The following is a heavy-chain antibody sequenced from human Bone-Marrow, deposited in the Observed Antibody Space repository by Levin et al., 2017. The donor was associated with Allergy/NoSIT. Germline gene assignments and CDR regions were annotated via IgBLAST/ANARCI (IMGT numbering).Heavy chain of an antibody. CDR2: INHSGST. D-gene: IGHD4-23*01. J-gene: IGHJ6*02. CDR1: GGSFSGYY. CDR3: ARPRGYGGNSHGMDV. Sequence: SETLSLTCAVYGGSFSGYYWSWIRQPPGKGLEWIGEINHSGSTNYNPSLKSRVTISVDTSKNQFSLKLSSVTAADTAVYYCARPRGYGGNSHGMDVWGQGTTVTVSS. V-gene: IGHV4-34*01.